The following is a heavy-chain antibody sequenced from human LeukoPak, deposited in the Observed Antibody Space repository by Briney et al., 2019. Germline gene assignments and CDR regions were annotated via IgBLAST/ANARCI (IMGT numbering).Heavy chain of an antibody. J-gene: IGHJ4*02. CDR3: ARAPFVGSGWSLQNDY. CDR1: GGTFSSYA. D-gene: IGHD6-19*01. V-gene: IGHV1-69*01. CDR2: IIPIFGTA. Sequence: GSSVKVSCKASGGTFSSYAISWVRQAPGQGLEWMGGIIPIFGTANCAQKFQGRVTITADESASTAYMELSSLRSEDTAVYYCARAPFVGSGWSLQNDYWGQGTLVTVSS.